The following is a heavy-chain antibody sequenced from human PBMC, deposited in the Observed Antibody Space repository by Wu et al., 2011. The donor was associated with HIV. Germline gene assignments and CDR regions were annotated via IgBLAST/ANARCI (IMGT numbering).Heavy chain of an antibody. V-gene: IGHV5-51*01. J-gene: IGHJ3*02. CDR2: IYPGDSDT. CDR3: ARVGPYYFDHDQAFDI. Sequence: VQLVQSGAEVKKPGESLKISCKGSGYSFTNYWIGWVRQRPGKGLEWMGIIYPGDSDTRYSPSFQGQVTISADKSISIAYLQWSSLKASDTAMYYCARVGPYYFDHDQAFDIWGQGTMVTVPS. CDR1: GYSFTNYW. D-gene: IGHD3-22*01.